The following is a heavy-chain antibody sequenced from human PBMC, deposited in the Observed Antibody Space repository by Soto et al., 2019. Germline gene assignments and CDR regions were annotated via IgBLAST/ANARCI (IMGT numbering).Heavy chain of an antibody. V-gene: IGHV3-33*01. D-gene: IGHD4-17*01. CDR2: IWYDGSNK. CDR3: ARDGMIGDYGTFDY. CDR1: GFTFSSYG. Sequence: GGSLRLSCAASGFTFSSYGMHWVRQAPGKGLEWVAVIWYDGSNKYYADSVKGRFTISRDNSKNTLYLQMNSLRAEDTAVYYCARDGMIGDYGTFDYWGQGSLVTVSS. J-gene: IGHJ4*02.